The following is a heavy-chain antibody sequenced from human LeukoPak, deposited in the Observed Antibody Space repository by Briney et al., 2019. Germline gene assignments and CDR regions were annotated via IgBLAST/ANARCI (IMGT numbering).Heavy chain of an antibody. CDR2: IHYSGST. Sequence: PSETLSLTCTVSSGSIGTYYWSWIRQPPGKGLEWIEYIHYSGSTNYNPSLKSRVTMSVDRSKNQFSLRLTSVTAVDTAVYYCARGGGYNRREEAFDFWGQGTMVTVSS. CDR3: ARGGGYNRREEAFDF. V-gene: IGHV4-59*01. CDR1: SGSIGTYY. D-gene: IGHD1-14*01. J-gene: IGHJ3*01.